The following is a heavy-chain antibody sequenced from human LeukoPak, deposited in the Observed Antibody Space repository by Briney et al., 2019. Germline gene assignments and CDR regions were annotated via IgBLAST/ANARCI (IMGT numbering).Heavy chain of an antibody. CDR3: ARLTVVVPAAITC. CDR1: GGSISSSSYY. D-gene: IGHD2-2*02. Sequence: PSETLSLTCTVSGGSISSSSYYWGWIRQPPGKGLEWIGSIYYSGSTYCNPSLKSRVTISVDTSKNQFSLKLSPVTAADTAVYYCARLTVVVPAAITCWGQGTLVTVSS. CDR2: IYYSGST. J-gene: IGHJ4*02. V-gene: IGHV4-39*01.